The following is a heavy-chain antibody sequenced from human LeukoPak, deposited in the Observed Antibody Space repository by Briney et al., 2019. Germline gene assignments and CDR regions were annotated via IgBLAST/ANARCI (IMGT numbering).Heavy chain of an antibody. CDR1: GFTFNNAW. J-gene: IGHJ4*02. CDR3: TTDRGASTN. V-gene: IGHV3-15*01. D-gene: IGHD3-10*01. CDR2: IQSKPDGGTA. Sequence: GGSLRLSCAASGFTFNNAWMSWIRQAPGKGLEWVGRIQSKPDGGTADYAAPVKGRFTISRDDSKNTLYLQMSSPKAEDTALYYCTTDRGASTNWGPGTLVTVSS.